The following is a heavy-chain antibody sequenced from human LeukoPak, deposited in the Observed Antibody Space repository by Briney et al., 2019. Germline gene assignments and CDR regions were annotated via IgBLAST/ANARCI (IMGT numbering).Heavy chain of an antibody. J-gene: IGHJ4*02. CDR2: ISSSSSTI. D-gene: IGHD1-26*01. CDR3: ARDRGASGSYCTMDY. V-gene: IGHV3-48*01. CDR1: GFTFSSYS. Sequence: GGSLRLSCAASGFTFSSYSMNWVRQAPGKGLEWVSYISSSSSTIYYEDSVKGRFTISRDNAKNSLYLQMNSLRAEDTAVYYCARDRGASGSYCTMDYWGQGTLVTVSS.